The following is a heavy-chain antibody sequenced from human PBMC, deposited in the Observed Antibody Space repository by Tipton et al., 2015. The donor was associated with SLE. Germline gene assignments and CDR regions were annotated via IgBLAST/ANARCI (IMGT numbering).Heavy chain of an antibody. V-gene: IGHV4-39*07. J-gene: IGHJ1*01. CDR3: ARSGLYSSSWDVEYFQH. Sequence: TLSLTCTVSGGSISSGSYYWSWIRQPPGKGLEWIGEINHSGSTNYNPSLKSRVTISVDTSKNQFSLKLSSVTAADTAVYYCARSGLYSSSWDVEYFQHWGQGTLVTVSS. CDR2: INHSGST. D-gene: IGHD6-13*01. CDR1: GGSISSGSYY.